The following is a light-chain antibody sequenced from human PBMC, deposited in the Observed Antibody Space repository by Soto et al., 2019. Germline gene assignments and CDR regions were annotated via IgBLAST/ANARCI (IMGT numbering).Light chain of an antibody. V-gene: IGKV1-39*01. Sequence: DIQMPHSPSSLSASVGDRVTITCRASQSISSYLNWYQHKPGKAPKLLIYAASSLQTGVPSRFSGSRSGTDFALTISSLQPEDVATYYCQQSDTFPRTFGQGTKVDIK. CDR2: AAS. J-gene: IGKJ1*01. CDR3: QQSDTFPRT. CDR1: QSISSY.